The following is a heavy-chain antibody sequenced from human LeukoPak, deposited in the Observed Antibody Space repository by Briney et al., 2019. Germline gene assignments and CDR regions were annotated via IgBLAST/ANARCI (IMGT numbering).Heavy chain of an antibody. J-gene: IGHJ5*02. D-gene: IGHD3-10*01. CDR2: IYTSGST. Sequence: PSETLSLTCTVSGGSISSYYWSWIRQPAGKGLEWIGRIYTSGSTNYNPSLKSRVTMSLDTSKNQFSLKLSSVTAADTAVYYCARDRQWFGELSWFDPWGQGTLVTVSS. V-gene: IGHV4-4*07. CDR1: GGSISSYY. CDR3: ARDRQWFGELSWFDP.